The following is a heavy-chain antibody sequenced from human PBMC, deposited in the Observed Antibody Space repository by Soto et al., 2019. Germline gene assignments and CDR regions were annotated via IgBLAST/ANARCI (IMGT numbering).Heavy chain of an antibody. D-gene: IGHD6-13*01. Sequence: SETLSLTCAVSGGSISSGGYSRSWIRQPPGKGLEWIGYMYHSGSTYYNPSLKSRVTISVDTSKNQFSLKLSSVTAADTAVYYCARAKAPLYSSSWYWFDPWGQGTLVTVSS. J-gene: IGHJ5*02. CDR1: GGSISSGGYS. V-gene: IGHV4-30-2*01. CDR2: MYHSGST. CDR3: ARAKAPLYSSSWYWFDP.